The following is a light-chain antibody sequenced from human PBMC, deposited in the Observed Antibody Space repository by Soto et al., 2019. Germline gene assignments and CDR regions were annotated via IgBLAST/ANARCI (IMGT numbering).Light chain of an antibody. CDR1: QSISSW. CDR3: QQYYSYPPT. J-gene: IGKJ1*01. V-gene: IGKV1-5*03. Sequence: DLQMTQSPSTLSASVGDRVTITCRSSQSISSWLAWYQQKPGKAPKLLIYKASSLESGVPSRFSGSGSGTEFTLTISSLQPDDFATYYCQQYYSYPPTFGQGTKVDIK. CDR2: KAS.